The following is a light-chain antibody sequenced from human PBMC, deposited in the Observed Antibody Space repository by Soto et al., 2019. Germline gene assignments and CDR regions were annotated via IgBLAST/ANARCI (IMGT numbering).Light chain of an antibody. Sequence: DIQMTQSPSSVSASVGDRVTITCRASQAISRSLAWYQQKPGEAPKLLIYAASILQSGVPSRFSGRGSGTDFTLTITRLQPEEFASYYCQQANRFPFTFGPGNKV. CDR2: AAS. V-gene: IGKV1-12*01. CDR3: QQANRFPFT. CDR1: QAISRS. J-gene: IGKJ3*01.